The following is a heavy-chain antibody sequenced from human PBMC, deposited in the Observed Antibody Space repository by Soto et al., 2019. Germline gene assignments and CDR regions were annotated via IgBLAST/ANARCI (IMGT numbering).Heavy chain of an antibody. J-gene: IGHJ4*02. CDR3: ARRAETNGWNGFGADKYYFDF. CDR2: MNPNTGNS. CDR1: GYTFTSYD. Sequence: WASVKVSCKASGYTFTSYDIYWVRQATGQGLEWVGWMNPNTGNSGYAQKFQGRVTMTSDTSISTAHMELSSLRSEDTAVYYCARRAETNGWNGFGADKYYFDFWGQGTLVTVSS. D-gene: IGHD1-1*01. V-gene: IGHV1-8*01.